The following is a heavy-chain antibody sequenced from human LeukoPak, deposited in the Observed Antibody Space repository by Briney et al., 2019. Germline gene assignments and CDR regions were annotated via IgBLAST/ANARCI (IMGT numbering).Heavy chain of an antibody. D-gene: IGHD3-16*02. CDR2: IWYDGSNK. J-gene: IGHJ4*02. V-gene: IGHV3-33*01. Sequence: PGGSLRLSCAASGFTSSSYGMHWVRQAPGKGLEWVAVIWYDGSNKYHVDSVKGRFTISRDNSKNTLYLQMSSLRPEDTAVYYCARDSGLRLGELSLGYWGQGTLVTVSS. CDR1: GFTSSSYG. CDR3: ARDSGLRLGELSLGY.